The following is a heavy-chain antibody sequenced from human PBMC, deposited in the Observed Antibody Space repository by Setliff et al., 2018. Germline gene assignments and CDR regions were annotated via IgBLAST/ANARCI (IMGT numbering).Heavy chain of an antibody. CDR3: ARQGGGHYYDSSGYYR. V-gene: IGHV5-51*01. CDR2: IYPGDSDT. D-gene: IGHD3-22*01. CDR1: GYRFSSHW. Sequence: GESLKISCKGSGYRFSSHWIGWVRQMPGKGLEWMGIIYPGDSDTRYSPSFQGQVTISADKSISTAYLQWSSLKASDPAMYYCARQGGGHYYDSSGYYRWGQGTLVTVSS. J-gene: IGHJ5*02.